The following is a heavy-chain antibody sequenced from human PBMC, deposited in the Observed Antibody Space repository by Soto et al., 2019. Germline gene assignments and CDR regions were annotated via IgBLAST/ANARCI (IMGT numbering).Heavy chain of an antibody. CDR1: GFTFSSYG. CDR2: ISYDGSET. D-gene: IGHD3-9*01. CDR3: AKDGAIFCSVTSCPGYGMDV. J-gene: IGHJ6*02. Sequence: GGSVRLSCAASGFTFSSYGMHWVRQAPGKGLEWVAVISYDGSETYYGEYVKGRFTISRDNSKNTLFLEVNSLGAEDTAVYYCAKDGAIFCSVTSCPGYGMDVWGQGTTVTVSS. V-gene: IGHV3-30*18.